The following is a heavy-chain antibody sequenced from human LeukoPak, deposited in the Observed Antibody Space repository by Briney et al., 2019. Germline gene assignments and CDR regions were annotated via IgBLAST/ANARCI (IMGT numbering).Heavy chain of an antibody. J-gene: IGHJ6*03. CDR3: GEVGPGVIITGYMDV. CDR2: INWNGGST. CDR1: GFTFDDYG. D-gene: IGHD3-10*01. Sequence: PGGSLRLSCAASGFTFDDYGMTWVRQAPGKGLEWVSGINWNGGSTSYADSVKGRFTISRDNAKNSLYLQMNSLRAEDTALFSWGEVGPGVIITGYMDVWGKGTTVTVSS. V-gene: IGHV3-20*04.